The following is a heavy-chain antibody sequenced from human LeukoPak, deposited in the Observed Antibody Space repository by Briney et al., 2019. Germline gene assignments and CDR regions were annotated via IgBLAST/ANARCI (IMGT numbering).Heavy chain of an antibody. J-gene: IGHJ4*02. CDR1: GGSISSHY. D-gene: IGHD6-19*01. V-gene: IGHV4-59*11. Sequence: PSETLSLTCTVSGGSISSHYWSWTRQPPGKGLEWIGYIYYSGSTNYNPSLKSRVTISVDTSKNQFSLKLSSVTAADTAVYFCARGVAVAYLDYWGQGTLVTVSS. CDR2: IYYSGST. CDR3: ARGVAVAYLDY.